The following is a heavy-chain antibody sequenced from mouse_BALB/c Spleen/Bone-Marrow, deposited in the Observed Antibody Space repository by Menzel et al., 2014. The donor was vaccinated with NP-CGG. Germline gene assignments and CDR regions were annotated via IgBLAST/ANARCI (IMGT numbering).Heavy chain of an antibody. V-gene: IGHV1-66*01. CDR3: AKRDKYDDYAMDY. Sequence: VQLQQSGPALVKPGASVKISCKASGYSFTSYYIHWVKQRPGQGLEWIGWIFPGSGNTKYNEKFKGKATLTADTSSSTAYMQLSSLTSGDSAVYFCAKRDKYDDYAMDYWGQGTSVTVSS. CDR1: GYSFTSYY. J-gene: IGHJ4*01. D-gene: IGHD2-14*01. CDR2: IFPGSGNT.